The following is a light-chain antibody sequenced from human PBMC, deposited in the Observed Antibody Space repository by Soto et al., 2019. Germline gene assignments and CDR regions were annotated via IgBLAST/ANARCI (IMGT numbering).Light chain of an antibody. CDR2: AAS. V-gene: IGKV1D-12*01. CDR3: QQANSFPLT. CDR1: HSIRNW. Sequence: DLQMTQSPSSVSASVGDRVTITCRASHSIRNWLAWYQQKPGKGPELLIYAASSLRSGVPTRVSGSGSGTEFTLTISNLQPEDFATYYCQQANSFPLTFGGGTKVEI. J-gene: IGKJ4*01.